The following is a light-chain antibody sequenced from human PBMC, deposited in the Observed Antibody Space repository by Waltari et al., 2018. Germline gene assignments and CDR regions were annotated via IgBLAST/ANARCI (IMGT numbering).Light chain of an antibody. CDR2: WAS. CDR1: QSVLYSSNNKDY. Sequence: ILLTQSPDSLAVSLGERATINCNSGQSVLYSSNNKDYLAWYQQKPGQPPKLLFYWASTRESGVPDRFSGSGSGTDFTLTISSLQAEDVAVYYCQQYHSFPYTFGQGTKLEIK. J-gene: IGKJ2*01. V-gene: IGKV4-1*01. CDR3: QQYHSFPYT.